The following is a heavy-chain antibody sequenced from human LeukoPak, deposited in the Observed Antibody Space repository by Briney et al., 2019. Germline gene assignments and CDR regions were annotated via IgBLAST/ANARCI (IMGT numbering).Heavy chain of an antibody. D-gene: IGHD4-17*01. CDR2: MYDSGHT. CDR1: GGSISGSY. V-gene: IGHV4-59*01. Sequence: PSETLSLTCTVSGGSISGSYWSWIRQPPGKGLEWIAYMYDSGHTNYNPSLKSRVTISIDTSKNQFSLKLSSLTAADTAIYYCARGIESYGDYGYWGQGILVTVSS. J-gene: IGHJ4*02. CDR3: ARGIESYGDYGY.